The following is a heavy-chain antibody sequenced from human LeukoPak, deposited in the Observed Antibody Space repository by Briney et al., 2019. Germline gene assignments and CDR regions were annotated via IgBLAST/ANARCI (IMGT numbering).Heavy chain of an antibody. CDR3: ARDWMSDVTTVTLHY. Sequence: GGSLRLSCAASGFPFSNYVMHWVRQAPGKGLEWVAVMSYDGSIKYYADSVKGRFTISSDNSKNMLYLQMDSLRTEDTAVYYCARDWMSDVTTVTLHYWGQGTLVTVSS. CDR2: MSYDGSIK. D-gene: IGHD4-17*01. J-gene: IGHJ4*02. V-gene: IGHV3-30-3*01. CDR1: GFPFSNYV.